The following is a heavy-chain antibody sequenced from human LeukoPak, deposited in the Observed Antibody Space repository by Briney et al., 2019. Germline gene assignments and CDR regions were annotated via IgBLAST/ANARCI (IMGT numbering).Heavy chain of an antibody. CDR1: GYTLTELS. CDR3: ATEAVAAAGTGWFDP. CDR2: FDPEDGET. V-gene: IGHV1-24*01. Sequence: ASVKVSCKVSGYTLTELSMHWVRQDPGKGLVWMGGFDPEDGETIYAQKFQGRVTMTEDTSTDTAYMELSSLRSEDTAVYYCATEAVAAAGTGWFDPWGQGTLVTVSS. J-gene: IGHJ5*02. D-gene: IGHD6-13*01.